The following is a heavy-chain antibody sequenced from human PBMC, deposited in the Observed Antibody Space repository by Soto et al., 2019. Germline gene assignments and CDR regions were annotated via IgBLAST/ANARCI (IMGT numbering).Heavy chain of an antibody. Sequence: GESLKICCKGSGYSFTSYWISWVRQMPGKGLEWMGRIDPSDSYTNYSPSFQGHVTISADKSISTAYLQWSSLKASDTAMYYCARHSYGHHDAFDIWGQGTMVTVSS. J-gene: IGHJ3*02. CDR1: GYSFTSYW. CDR3: ARHSYGHHDAFDI. CDR2: IDPSDSYT. V-gene: IGHV5-10-1*01. D-gene: IGHD5-18*01.